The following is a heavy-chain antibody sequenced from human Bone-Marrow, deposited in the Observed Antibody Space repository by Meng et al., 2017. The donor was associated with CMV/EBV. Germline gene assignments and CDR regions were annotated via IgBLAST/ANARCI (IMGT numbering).Heavy chain of an antibody. Sequence: GESLKISCATSGFSFSSYAMSWVRQAPGKGLEWVSVISGSGGSTYYADSVKGRFTISRDNSKNTLYLQMNSLRAEDTAVYYCAKGSDCSSTSCTKKGSWDYWGQRKLVTVSS. CDR3: AKGSDCSSTSCTKKGSWDY. CDR1: GFSFSSYA. CDR2: ISGSGGST. D-gene: IGHD2-2*01. V-gene: IGHV3-23*01. J-gene: IGHJ4*02.